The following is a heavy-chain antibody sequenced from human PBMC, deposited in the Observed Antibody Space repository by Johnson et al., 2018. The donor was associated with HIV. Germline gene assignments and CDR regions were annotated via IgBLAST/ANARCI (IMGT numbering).Heavy chain of an antibody. J-gene: IGHJ3*02. Sequence: QVQLVESGGGVVQPGGSLRLSCAASGFTFSSYGMHWVRQAPGKGLVWVAFIRYDGSNKYYADSVKGRFTISRDNSKNTLYLQMNSLRAEDTAVYYCAKVMARSKYYGSGSYRDPGAFDIWGQGTMVTVSS. CDR1: GFTFSSYG. CDR2: IRYDGSNK. V-gene: IGHV3-30*02. D-gene: IGHD3-10*01. CDR3: AKVMARSKYYGSGSYRDPGAFDI.